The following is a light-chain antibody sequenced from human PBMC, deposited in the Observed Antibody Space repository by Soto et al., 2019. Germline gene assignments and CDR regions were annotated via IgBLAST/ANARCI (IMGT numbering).Light chain of an antibody. CDR1: ESVTIW. CDR3: EQYDSRSPWT. V-gene: IGKV1-5*01. CDR2: DAS. J-gene: IGKJ1*01. Sequence: DIQLTQSPSSLSASVGDRVTITCRASESVTIWLAWYQQKPGKAPRLLIYDASTLEGGVPSRFSASGSGTEFTLTISSLQPDDFATYSCEQYDSRSPWTFGQGTKIEIK.